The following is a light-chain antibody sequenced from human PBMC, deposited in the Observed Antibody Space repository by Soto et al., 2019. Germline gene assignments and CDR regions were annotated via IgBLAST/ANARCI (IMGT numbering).Light chain of an antibody. CDR3: SSNVGGTNLKI. J-gene: IGLJ2*01. CDR2: EVI. V-gene: IGLV2-8*01. CDR1: NSDAGGSTY. Sequence: QSALTQPPSASGSPGQSVTISCTGTNSDAGGSTYVSWYQQHPGKAHKLVIYEVIKRPSGVPDRFSGSRSGNTASLTVSGLQAEDEADYSCSSNVGGTNLKIVGGGTKLTVL.